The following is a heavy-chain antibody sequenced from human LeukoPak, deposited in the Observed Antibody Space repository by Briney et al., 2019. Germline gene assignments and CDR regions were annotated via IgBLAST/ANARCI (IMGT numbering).Heavy chain of an antibody. CDR2: IVYSGST. CDR1: GGSISSSSYY. J-gene: IGHJ4*02. CDR3: ARYSSGWPFDY. V-gene: IGHV4-39*01. Sequence: SVTLSLTCTVSGGSISSSSYYWGWIRQPPGRGLEWIGRIVYSGSTYYNPSLKSRVTISVDTSKNQFSLKLSSVTAADTAVYYCARYSSGWPFDYWGQGTLVTVSS. D-gene: IGHD6-19*01.